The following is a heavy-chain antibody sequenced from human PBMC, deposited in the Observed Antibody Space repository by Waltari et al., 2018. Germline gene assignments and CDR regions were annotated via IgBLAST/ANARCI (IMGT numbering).Heavy chain of an antibody. V-gene: IGHV3-33*01. CDR2: IWYDGSAT. D-gene: IGHD3-3*01. J-gene: IGHJ6*02. CDR1: GFMCSSPG. Sequence: QVQVVESGGGVVQPGTSLSLSCETSGFMCSSPGMHWVRLAPGRGLEWVGVIWYDGSATFYADSVRGRFTISRDNAKNTLYLQMNTLTAEDAGMYYCARDRSFWSGYHAMDVWGQGTSVTVSS. CDR3: ARDRSFWSGYHAMDV.